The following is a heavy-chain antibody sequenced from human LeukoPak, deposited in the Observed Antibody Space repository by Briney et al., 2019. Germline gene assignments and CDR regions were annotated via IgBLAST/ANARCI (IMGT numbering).Heavy chain of an antibody. Sequence: PGGSLRLSCAASGFTVSSNYMSWVRQAPGKGLEWVSVIYGGGSTYYADSVKGRFTISRDNSKNTLYLQMNSLRAEDTAVYYCARTYYYDSSGPDWGQGTLVTVSS. CDR3: ARTYYYDSSGPD. J-gene: IGHJ4*02. CDR1: GFTVSSNY. CDR2: IYGGGST. D-gene: IGHD3-22*01. V-gene: IGHV3-53*01.